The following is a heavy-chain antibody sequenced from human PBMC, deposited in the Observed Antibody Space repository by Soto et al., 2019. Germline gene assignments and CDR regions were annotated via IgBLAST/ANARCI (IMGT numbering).Heavy chain of an antibody. CDR3: ARADYDSSETNYYGMDV. J-gene: IGHJ6*02. D-gene: IGHD3-22*01. V-gene: IGHV4-39*01. CDR1: GGSISSSSYY. CDR2: IYYSGST. Sequence: SETLSLTCTVSGGSISSSSYYWGWIRQPPGKGLEWIGSIYYSGSTYYNPSLKSRVTISVDTSKNQFSLKLSSVTAADTAVYYCARADYDSSETNYYGMDVWGQGTTVTVSS.